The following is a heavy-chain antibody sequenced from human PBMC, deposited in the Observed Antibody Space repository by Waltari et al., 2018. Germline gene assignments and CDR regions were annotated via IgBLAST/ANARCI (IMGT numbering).Heavy chain of an antibody. V-gene: IGHV3-23*03. D-gene: IGHD3-16*01. Sequence: EVQLLESGGGLVQPGGSLRLSCAASGFTFSSYAMSWVRQAPGKGLEWVSVIYSGGSTYYADSVKGRFTISRDNSKNTLYLQMNSLRAEDTAVYYCAKEGAVGYYYMDVWGKGTTVTVSS. CDR1: GFTFSSYA. J-gene: IGHJ6*03. CDR3: AKEGAVGYYYMDV. CDR2: IYSGGST.